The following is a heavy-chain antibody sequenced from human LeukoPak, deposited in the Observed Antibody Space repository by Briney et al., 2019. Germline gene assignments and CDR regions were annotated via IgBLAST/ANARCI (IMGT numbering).Heavy chain of an antibody. D-gene: IGHD5-24*01. CDR3: VRDVWGDRDGFFEY. J-gene: IGHJ4*02. Sequence: GGSLRLSCAASGFTFNSYWMHWVRQAPGKGLVWVSRINSDGSGTSDADFVKGRFTISRDNSKNTLYLQMNSLRAEDTAIYYCVRDVWGDRDGFFEYWGQGTLVTVSS. V-gene: IGHV3-74*01. CDR1: GFTFNSYW. CDR2: INSDGSGT.